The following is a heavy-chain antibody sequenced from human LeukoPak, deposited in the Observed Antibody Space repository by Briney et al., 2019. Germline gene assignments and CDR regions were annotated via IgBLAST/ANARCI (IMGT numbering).Heavy chain of an antibody. D-gene: IGHD4-17*01. CDR2: ISYDGSNK. CDR1: GFTFSSYA. Sequence: GRSLRLSCAASGFTFSSYAMHWVRQAPGKGLEWVAVISYDGSNKYYADSVKGRFTISRDNSKNTLYLQMNSLRAEDTAVYYCAKGDRYGDYRMDVWGKGTTVTVSS. CDR3: AKGDRYGDYRMDV. V-gene: IGHV3-30*04. J-gene: IGHJ6*04.